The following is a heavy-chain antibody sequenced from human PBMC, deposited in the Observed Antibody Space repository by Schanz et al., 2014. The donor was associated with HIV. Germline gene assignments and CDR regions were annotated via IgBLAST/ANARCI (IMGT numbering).Heavy chain of an antibody. D-gene: IGHD3-22*01. CDR2: ISGSGGST. Sequence: EVQLLDSGGGLVQPGGSLRVSCAASGFSFSRYAMNWVRQAPGKGLQWVSGISGSGGSTYYADSVKGRFTISRDNSKNTLYLQMNSLRAEDTAVYYCAKPEYDSRGNSQSHFDYWGQGTLVTVSS. V-gene: IGHV3-23*01. CDR3: AKPEYDSRGNSQSHFDY. CDR1: GFSFSRYA. J-gene: IGHJ4*02.